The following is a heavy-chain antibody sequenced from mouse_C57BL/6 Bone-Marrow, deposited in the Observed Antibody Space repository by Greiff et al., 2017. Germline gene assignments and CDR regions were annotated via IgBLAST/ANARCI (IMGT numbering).Heavy chain of an antibody. CDR2: IDPENGDT. D-gene: IGHD2-3*01. CDR1: GFNIKDDY. CDR3: TTDVWGFAY. V-gene: IGHV14-4*01. J-gene: IGHJ3*01. Sequence: EVQLQQSGAELVRPGASVKLSCTASGFNIKDDYMHWVKQRPEQGLEWIGWIDPENGDTEYASKFQGKATITADTSSNTAYLQLSSLTSEDTAVYYCTTDVWGFAYWGQGTLVTVSA.